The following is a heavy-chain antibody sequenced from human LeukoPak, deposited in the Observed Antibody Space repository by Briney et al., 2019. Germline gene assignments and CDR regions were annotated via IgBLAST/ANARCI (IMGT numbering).Heavy chain of an antibody. V-gene: IGHV4-59*01. J-gene: IGHJ5*02. CDR2: MSYSGST. Sequence: SETLSLTCSVSGGSISSYYCTWIRQTPGKGLEWIGYMSYSGSTNYNPSLKSRVTISVDTSKNQFSLKLSSVTAADTAVYYCARDPVAAAGTGWFDPWGQGTLVTVSS. CDR3: ARDPVAAAGTGWFDP. CDR1: GGSISSYY. D-gene: IGHD6-13*01.